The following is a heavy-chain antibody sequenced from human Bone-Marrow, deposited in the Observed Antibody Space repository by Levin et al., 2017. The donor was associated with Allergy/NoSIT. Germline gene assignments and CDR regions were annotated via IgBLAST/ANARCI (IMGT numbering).Heavy chain of an antibody. V-gene: IGHV1-46*04. Sequence: ASVKVSCKSSASGYSFTRYYLHWVRQAPGQGLEWMGVIDAGGGGTTYAQKLEGRVTITRDMSTSTVYMELSSLRSADTAVYYCAATKRTTAGGPWGQGNLVSVSS. CDR2: IDAGGGGT. CDR3: AATKRTTAGGP. CDR1: GYSFTRYY. J-gene: IGHJ5*02. D-gene: IGHD4-17*01.